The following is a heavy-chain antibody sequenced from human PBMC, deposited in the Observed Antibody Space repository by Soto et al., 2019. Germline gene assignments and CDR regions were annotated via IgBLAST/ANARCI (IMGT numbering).Heavy chain of an antibody. Sequence: ASVKVSCKASGYTFTGYYMHWVRQAPGQGLEWMGWINPNSGGTNYAQKFQGWVTMTRDTSISTAYMELSRLRSDDTAVYYCALSKVPAGTYVFDPWGQGTLVTVSS. D-gene: IGHD2-2*01. CDR1: GYTFTGYY. V-gene: IGHV1-2*04. CDR3: ALSKVPAGTYVFDP. J-gene: IGHJ5*02. CDR2: INPNSGGT.